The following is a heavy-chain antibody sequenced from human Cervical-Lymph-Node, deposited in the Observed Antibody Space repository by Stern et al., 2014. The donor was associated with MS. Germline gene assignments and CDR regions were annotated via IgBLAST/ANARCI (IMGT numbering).Heavy chain of an antibody. CDR2: VNPIGGST. J-gene: IGHJ2*01. CDR1: GYTSNSYY. V-gene: IGHV1-46*02. CDR3: ARGTTVVTPASYFDL. D-gene: IGHD4-23*01. Sequence: QVQLVQSGAEVKKPGASVKVSCQASGYTSNSYYIPWVRQSPGQGLEGMGRVNPIGGSTSYAQKFQGRVTMTRDTSTSTVYMELSSLRSEDTAVYYCARGTTVVTPASYFDLWGRGTLVTVSS.